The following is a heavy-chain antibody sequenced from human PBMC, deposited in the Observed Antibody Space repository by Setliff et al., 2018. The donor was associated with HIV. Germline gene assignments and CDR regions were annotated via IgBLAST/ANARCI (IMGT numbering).Heavy chain of an antibody. CDR2: SAYN. V-gene: IGHV4-4*07. D-gene: IGHD2-8*02. CDR1: GGSISGYY. Sequence: SETLSLTCNVSGGSISGYYWSWIRQPAGKGLEWIGRSAYNTYNPLLESRVTMSLDTSRNLFSLELTSVTAADTAVYYCARIDPGKYWSSDYWGPGTLVTVSS. J-gene: IGHJ4*02. CDR3: ARIDPGKYWSSDY.